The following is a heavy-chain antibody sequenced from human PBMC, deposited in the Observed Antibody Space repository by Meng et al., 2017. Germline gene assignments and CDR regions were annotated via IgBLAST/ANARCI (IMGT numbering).Heavy chain of an antibody. CDR3: ARVLRDGYNLGY. CDR2: IIPIFGTA. J-gene: IGHJ4*02. CDR1: GGTFSSYA. D-gene: IGHD5-24*01. Sequence: QLVQSGGEVKKAGSSVKGACKGSGGTFSSYAISWVRQAPGQGLEWMGGIIPIFGTANYAQKFQGRVTITADESTSTAYMELSSLRSEDTAVYYCARVLRDGYNLGYWGQGTLVTVSS. V-gene: IGHV1-69*01.